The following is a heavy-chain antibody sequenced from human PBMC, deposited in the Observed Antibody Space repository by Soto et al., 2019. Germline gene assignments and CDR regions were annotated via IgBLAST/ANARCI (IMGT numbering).Heavy chain of an antibody. D-gene: IGHD3-10*01. J-gene: IGHJ2*01. Sequence: QVQLVESGGGVVQPGRSLRLSCAASGFTFSNYGMHWVRQAPGKGLEWVAVISYDGSNKYYADSVKGRFTISRENSKNTLYLQMNSLRAEDTAVYYCVRDPPRYYGSGSYYNAAVVSYFDLWGRGTLVTVSS. V-gene: IGHV3-30*03. CDR1: GFTFSNYG. CDR3: VRDPPRYYGSGSYYNAAVVSYFDL. CDR2: ISYDGSNK.